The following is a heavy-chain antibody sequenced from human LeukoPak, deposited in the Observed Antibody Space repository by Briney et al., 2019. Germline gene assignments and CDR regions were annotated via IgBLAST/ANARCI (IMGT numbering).Heavy chain of an antibody. D-gene: IGHD2-21*02. CDR3: ARGVTGSLSGLYGMDV. CDR2: LNSYGSST. CDR1: GFTFSSYW. V-gene: IGHV3-74*01. J-gene: IGHJ6*02. Sequence: GGSLRLSCAASGFTFSSYWVHWVRQAPGKGLVWVSRLNSYGSSTNYADSVKGRFTISRDNAKNTLYLQMNSLRAEDTAVYYCARGVTGSLSGLYGMDVWGQGTTVTVSS.